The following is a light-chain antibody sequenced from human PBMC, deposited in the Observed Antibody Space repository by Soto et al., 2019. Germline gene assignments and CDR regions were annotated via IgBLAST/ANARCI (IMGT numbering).Light chain of an antibody. CDR3: CSYAGSDSYVI. Sequence: QSALTQPRSVSGSPGQSVTISCTGTSSDVGAYNYVSWYQHLPGKAPKFIIYDVSKRPSGVPDRFSGSKSGNTASLTISGLQAADEAEYYCCSYAGSDSYVIFGGGTKLTVL. CDR2: DVS. V-gene: IGLV2-11*01. J-gene: IGLJ2*01. CDR1: SSDVGAYNY.